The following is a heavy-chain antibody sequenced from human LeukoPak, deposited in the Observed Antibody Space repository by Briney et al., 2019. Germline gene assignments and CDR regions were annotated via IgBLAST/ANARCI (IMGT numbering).Heavy chain of an antibody. V-gene: IGHV4-39*07. CDR2: IYYSGST. CDR3: ARRRSYEPRPIDY. CDR1: GGSISSSSYY. J-gene: IGHJ4*02. Sequence: SETLSLTCTVSGGSISSSSYYWGWIRQPPGKGLEWIGSIYYSGSTYYNPSLKSRVTISVDTSKNQFSLKLSSVTAADTAVYYCARRRSYEPRPIDYWGQGTLVTVSS. D-gene: IGHD1-26*01.